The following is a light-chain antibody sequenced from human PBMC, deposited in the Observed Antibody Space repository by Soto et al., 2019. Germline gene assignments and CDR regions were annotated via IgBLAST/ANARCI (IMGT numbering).Light chain of an antibody. CDR2: GAS. CDR3: QQYRTSLT. CDR1: ESVGST. J-gene: IGKJ4*02. V-gene: IGKV3-15*01. Sequence: EIFMTQSPATLSVSPGEKVILSCRASESVGSTLAWYQQKPGQAPRLLIRGASTRATGVPARFSGSGSGTEFTLTISSLQSEDFAVYYCQQYRTSLTFGGGTTLEIK.